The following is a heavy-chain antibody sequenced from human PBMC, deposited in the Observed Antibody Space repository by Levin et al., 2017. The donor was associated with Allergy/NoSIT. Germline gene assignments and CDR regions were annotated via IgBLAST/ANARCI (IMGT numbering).Heavy chain of an antibody. CDR3: AAAEYYDSRGFDY. V-gene: IGHV3-23*01. D-gene: IGHD3-22*01. CDR2: VTSSGHST. J-gene: IGHJ4*02. Sequence: GGSLRLSCAASGFTFTSYDMSWVRQAPGKGLEWVSAVTSSGHSTYYADSVKGRFTISRDNSRNTLYLQMNSLRAEDTAVYYCAAAEYYDSRGFDYWGQGTLVTVSS. CDR1: GFTFTSYD.